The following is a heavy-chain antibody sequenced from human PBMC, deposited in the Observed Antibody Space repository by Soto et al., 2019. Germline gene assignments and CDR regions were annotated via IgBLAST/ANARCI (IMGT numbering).Heavy chain of an antibody. Sequence: QVQLVESGGGVVQPGRSLRLSCAASGFTFSSYAMHWVRQAPGKGLEWVDVISNDGTKKYYADSVKGRFTISRDNSKNTLYLQMSSLIAEDTAVYYCARDLGHCSTTRCPGDYYGMDVWGQGTTVTVSS. V-gene: IGHV3-30-3*01. D-gene: IGHD2-2*01. CDR3: ARDLGHCSTTRCPGDYYGMDV. CDR1: GFTFSSYA. CDR2: ISNDGTKK. J-gene: IGHJ6*02.